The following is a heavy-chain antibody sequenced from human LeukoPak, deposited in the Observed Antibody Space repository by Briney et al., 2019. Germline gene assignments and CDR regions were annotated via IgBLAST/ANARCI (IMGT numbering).Heavy chain of an antibody. D-gene: IGHD6-19*01. CDR2: ISWNSGSI. CDR3: AKERSLEIAVASTVFDY. Sequence: GGSLRLSCAASGFTFDDYAMHWVRQAPGKGLEWVSGISWNSGSIGYADSVKGRFTISRDNSKNMIYLEMSSLKAEDTAVYYCAKERSLEIAVASTVFDYWGQGTLVTVSS. CDR1: GFTFDDYA. J-gene: IGHJ4*02. V-gene: IGHV3-9*01.